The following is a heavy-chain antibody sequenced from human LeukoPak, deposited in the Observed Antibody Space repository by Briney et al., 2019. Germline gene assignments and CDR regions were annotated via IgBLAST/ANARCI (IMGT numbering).Heavy chain of an antibody. CDR2: ISLSGGST. V-gene: IGHV3-23*01. Sequence: GGSLRLSCAASGFTFSSYAMSWVRQAPGQGLEWVSGISLSGGSTYYADSVKGRFTISRHNSKNTLYLQMNSLRVEDTAVYYCAKDRGYSGSYGAFDIWGQGTMVTVSS. J-gene: IGHJ3*02. D-gene: IGHD1-26*01. CDR3: AKDRGYSGSYGAFDI. CDR1: GFTFSSYA.